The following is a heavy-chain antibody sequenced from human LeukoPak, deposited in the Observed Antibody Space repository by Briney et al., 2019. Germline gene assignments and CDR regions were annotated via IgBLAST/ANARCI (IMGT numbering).Heavy chain of an antibody. D-gene: IGHD2-21*02. J-gene: IGHJ4*02. CDR2: IIPIFGTA. V-gene: IGHV1-69*13. CDR1: GGTFSSYA. Sequence: ASVKVSCKASGGTFSSYAISWVRQAPGQGLEWMGGIIPIFGTANYAQKFQGRVTITADESTSTAYMELSSLRSEDTAVYYCARGYCSGDCFTLFDYWGQGTLVTVSS. CDR3: ARGYCSGDCFTLFDY.